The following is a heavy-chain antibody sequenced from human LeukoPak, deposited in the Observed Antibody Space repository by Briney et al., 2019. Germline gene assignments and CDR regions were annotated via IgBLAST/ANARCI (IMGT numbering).Heavy chain of an antibody. Sequence: PGGSLRLSCAASGFTFSSYEMNWVRQAPGKGLEWVSNSSSSGATIYYADSVKGRFTISRDNAKRSLYLQMNSLRAEDTAVYYCAREGQGPGRYQAFDMWGQGKMVTVSS. CDR2: SSSSGATI. V-gene: IGHV3-48*03. J-gene: IGHJ3*02. CDR1: GFTFSSYE. CDR3: AREGQGPGRYQAFDM. D-gene: IGHD3-10*01.